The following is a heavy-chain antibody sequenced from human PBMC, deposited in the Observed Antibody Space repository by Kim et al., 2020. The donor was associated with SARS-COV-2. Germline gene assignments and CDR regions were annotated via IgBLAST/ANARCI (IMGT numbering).Heavy chain of an antibody. V-gene: IGHV3-30*01. CDR3: ARDEAARYDY. Sequence: NKYYADSVKGRFTISRDNSKNTLYLQMNSLRAEDTAVYYCARDEAARYDYWGQGTLVTVSS. J-gene: IGHJ4*02. CDR2: NK. D-gene: IGHD6-6*01.